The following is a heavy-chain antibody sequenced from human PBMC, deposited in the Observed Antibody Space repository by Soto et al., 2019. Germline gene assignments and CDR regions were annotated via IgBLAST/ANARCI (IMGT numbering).Heavy chain of an antibody. D-gene: IGHD3-22*01. CDR2: ISAYNGNT. J-gene: IGHJ3*02. Sequence: QVQLVQSGAEVKKPGASVKVSCKASGYTFTSYGISWVRQAPGQGLEWMGWISAYNGNTNYAQKLQGRVTMTTDTSTSTAYMELRSLRSDDTAVYYCARGYYYDSSGYYSPMGDAFDIWGQGTMVTVSS. CDR1: GYTFTSYG. V-gene: IGHV1-18*01. CDR3: ARGYYYDSSGYYSPMGDAFDI.